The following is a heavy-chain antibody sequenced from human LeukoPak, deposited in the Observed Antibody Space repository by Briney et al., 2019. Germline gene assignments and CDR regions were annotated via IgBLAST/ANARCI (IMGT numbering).Heavy chain of an antibody. D-gene: IGHD5-18*01. Sequence: ASVKVSCKASGYTFTSYAMNWVRQAPGQGLEWMGWINTNTGNPTYAQGFTGRFVFSLDTSVSTAYLQISSLKAEDTAVYYCARFGYSYGSPYDNWFDPWGQGTLVTVSS. V-gene: IGHV7-4-1*02. CDR1: GYTFTSYA. CDR3: ARFGYSYGSPYDNWFDP. J-gene: IGHJ5*02. CDR2: INTNTGNP.